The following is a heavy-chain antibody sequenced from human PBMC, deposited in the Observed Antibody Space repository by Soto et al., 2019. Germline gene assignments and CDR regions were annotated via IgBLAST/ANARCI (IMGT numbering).Heavy chain of an antibody. CDR3: ARGRGGTYDAFDI. Sequence: SETLSLTCTVSGGSISSYFWSWIRQSPGEGLEWIGYIFYSGTTNYSPSLKSRVTMPLGTAKNQFSLNLTSVTAADTAVYYCARGRGGTYDAFDIWGQGTMVTVSS. D-gene: IGHD1-26*01. CDR1: GGSISSYF. V-gene: IGHV4-59*01. CDR2: IFYSGTT. J-gene: IGHJ3*02.